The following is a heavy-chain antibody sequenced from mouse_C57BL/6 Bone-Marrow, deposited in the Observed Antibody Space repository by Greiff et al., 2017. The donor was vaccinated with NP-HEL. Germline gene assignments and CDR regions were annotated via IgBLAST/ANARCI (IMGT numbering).Heavy chain of an antibody. CDR1: GYAFSSYW. J-gene: IGHJ1*03. V-gene: IGHV1-80*01. CDR3: AKLRSDCYFDV. CDR2: IYPGDGVT. Sequence: VQLQQSGAELVKPGASVKISCKASGYAFSSYWMNWVQQRPGKGLEWIGQIYPGDGVTNYIGKFKGKATLTADKSSSTAYMQRSSLTSEYSAVYFCAKLRSDCYFDVWGTGTTVTVSS. D-gene: IGHD1-1*01.